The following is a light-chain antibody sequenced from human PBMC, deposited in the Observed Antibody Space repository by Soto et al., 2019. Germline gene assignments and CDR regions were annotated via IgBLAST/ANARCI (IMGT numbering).Light chain of an antibody. CDR3: QHWT. CDR2: GAS. J-gene: IGKJ1*01. Sequence: DIVVTQSPGTLSLSPGERATLSCRASQSVSSSYLAWYQQKPGQAPRLLIYGASSRATGIPDRFSGSGSGTDFTLTISRLEPEDFAVYYCQHWTFGQGTKVDIK. CDR1: QSVSSSY. V-gene: IGKV3-20*01.